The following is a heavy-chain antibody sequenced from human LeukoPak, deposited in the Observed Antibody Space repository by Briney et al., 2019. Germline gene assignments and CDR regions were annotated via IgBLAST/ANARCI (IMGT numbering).Heavy chain of an antibody. D-gene: IGHD3-10*01. CDR2: IIPIFGTA. V-gene: IGHV1-69*06. CDR3: ARDAPYGSAPGFDP. CDR1: GGTFSSYA. Sequence: GASVKVSCKASGGTFSSYAISWVRQAPGQGLEWMGGIIPIFGTANYAQKFQGRVTITADKSTSTAYMELSSLRSEDTAVYYCARDAPYGSAPGFDPWGQGTLVTVSS. J-gene: IGHJ5*02.